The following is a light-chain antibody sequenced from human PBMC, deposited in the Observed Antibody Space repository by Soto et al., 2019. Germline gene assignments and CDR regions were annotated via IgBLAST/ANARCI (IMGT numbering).Light chain of an antibody. Sequence: QSVLTQPPSVSGAPGQRVTISCTGSSSNTGAGYDVHWYQQLPGTAPKLLIYGNSNRPSGVPDRFSGSKSGTSASLAITGLQAEDEADYYYQSYDSSLRGVVFGGGTKLTVL. CDR3: QSYDSSLRGVV. J-gene: IGLJ2*01. V-gene: IGLV1-40*01. CDR2: GNS. CDR1: SSNTGAGYD.